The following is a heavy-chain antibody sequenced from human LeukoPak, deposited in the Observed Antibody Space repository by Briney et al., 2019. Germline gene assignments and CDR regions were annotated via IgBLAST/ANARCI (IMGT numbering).Heavy chain of an antibody. CDR3: ARNGDGRGYSYGPFDY. J-gene: IGHJ4*02. V-gene: IGHV3-48*03. CDR1: GFTFSSYE. CDR2: ISSSGSTI. D-gene: IGHD5-18*01. Sequence: QPGGSLRLSCAASGFTFSSYEMNWVRQAPGKGLEWVSYISSSGSTIYYADSVKGRFTISRDNAKNSLYLQMNSLRAEDTAVYYCARNGDGRGYSYGPFDYWGQGTLVTVSS.